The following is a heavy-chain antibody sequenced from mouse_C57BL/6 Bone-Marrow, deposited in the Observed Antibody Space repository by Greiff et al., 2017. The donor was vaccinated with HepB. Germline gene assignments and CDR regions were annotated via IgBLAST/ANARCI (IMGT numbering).Heavy chain of an antibody. J-gene: IGHJ3*01. CDR2: IDPENGDT. CDR1: GFNFKDDY. D-gene: IGHD3-2*02. Sequence: VQLQQSGAELVRPGASVKLSCTASGFNFKDDYMHWVKQRPEKGLEWIGWIDPENGDTEYDSKFQGKATITADTSSSTAYLQLSSLTSEDTAVYYCTTRQLRSAWFAYWGQGTLVTVSA. CDR3: TTRQLRSAWFAY. V-gene: IGHV14-4*01.